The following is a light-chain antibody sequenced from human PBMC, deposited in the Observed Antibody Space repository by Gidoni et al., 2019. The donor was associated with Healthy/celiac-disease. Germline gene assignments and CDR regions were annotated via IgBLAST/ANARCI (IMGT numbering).Light chain of an antibody. CDR1: QDISNY. V-gene: IGKV1-33*01. J-gene: IGKJ4*01. Sequence: DIQIIQSPSSLSASVGDRVTITCQASQDISNYLNWYQQKPGKAPKLLIYDASHLETGVPSRFSGSGSGTDFTFTISSLQPEDIATYYCQQYDNLPLTFGGGTKVEIK. CDR3: QQYDNLPLT. CDR2: DAS.